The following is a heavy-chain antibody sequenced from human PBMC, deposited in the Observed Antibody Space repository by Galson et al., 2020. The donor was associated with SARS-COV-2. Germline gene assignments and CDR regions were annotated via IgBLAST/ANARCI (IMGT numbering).Heavy chain of an antibody. CDR3: ARELKRAGYSSALDY. CDR2: INPNSGGT. V-gene: IGHV1-2*02. J-gene: IGHJ4*02. CDR1: GYTFTGYY. Sequence: ASVKVSCKASGYTFTGYYMHWVRQAPGQGLEWMGWINPNSGGTNYAQKFQGRVTMTRDTSISTAYMELSRLRSDDTAVYYCARELKRAGYSSALDYWGQGTLVTVSS. D-gene: IGHD6-19*01.